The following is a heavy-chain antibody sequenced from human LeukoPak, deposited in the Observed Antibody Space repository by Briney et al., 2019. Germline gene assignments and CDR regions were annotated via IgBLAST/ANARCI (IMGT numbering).Heavy chain of an antibody. Sequence: SQTLSLTCAISGDSFSSNSAAWNWIRQSPSRGLEWLGRTYYRSKWYNDYAVSVKSRITINPDTSKNQFSLQLNSVTPEDTAVYYCARGGYCSGGSCYSNAFDIWGQGTMVTVSS. J-gene: IGHJ3*02. CDR1: GDSFSSNSAA. CDR3: ARGGYCSGGSCYSNAFDI. D-gene: IGHD2-15*01. V-gene: IGHV6-1*01. CDR2: TYYRSKWYN.